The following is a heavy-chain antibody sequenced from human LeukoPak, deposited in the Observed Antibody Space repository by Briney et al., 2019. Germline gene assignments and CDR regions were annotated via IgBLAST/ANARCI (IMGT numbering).Heavy chain of an antibody. J-gene: IGHJ4*02. D-gene: IGHD2/OR15-2a*01. CDR3: ARQEYGPAALFDC. V-gene: IGHV3-33*01. CDR1: EFTFSSYV. CDR2: IWSDGSSI. Sequence: PGRSLRLSCVTPEFTFSSYVMHWVRQAPGKGLEWVALIWSDGSSIHYADSVKGRFTISRDNSKNTLYLQMNSLRAEDTAIYYCARQEYGPAALFDCWGQGTLVTVSS.